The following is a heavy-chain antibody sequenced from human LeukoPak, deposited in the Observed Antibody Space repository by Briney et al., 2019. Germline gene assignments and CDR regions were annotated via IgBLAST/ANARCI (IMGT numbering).Heavy chain of an antibody. D-gene: IGHD2-21*02. V-gene: IGHV4-59*08. CDR2: IYYSGST. CDR1: GGSFSSYY. Sequence: SETLSLTCAVYGGSFSSYYWSWIRQPPGKGLEWIGYIYYSGSTNYNPSLKSRVTISVDTSKNQFSLKLSSVTAADTAVYYCARLSPGGDYYFDYWGQGTLVTVSS. J-gene: IGHJ4*02. CDR3: ARLSPGGDYYFDY.